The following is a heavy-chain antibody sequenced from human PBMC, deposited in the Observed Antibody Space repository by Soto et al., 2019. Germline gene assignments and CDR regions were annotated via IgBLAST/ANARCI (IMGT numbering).Heavy chain of an antibody. Sequence: GGSLRLSCAASGFTFPNYNMNWVRQAPGKGLEWVSYISSSSKTVYYTDSVRGRFTISRDDAKNSLYLQMTSLRAEDTAVYYCARDHSVAAFDYWGQGALVTVSS. CDR3: ARDHSVAAFDY. V-gene: IGHV3-48*01. J-gene: IGHJ4*02. D-gene: IGHD6-13*01. CDR1: GFTFPNYN. CDR2: ISSSSKTV.